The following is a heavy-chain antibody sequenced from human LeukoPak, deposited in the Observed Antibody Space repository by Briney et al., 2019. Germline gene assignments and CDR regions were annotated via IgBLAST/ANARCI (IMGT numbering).Heavy chain of an antibody. CDR3: AKDLGYNYGSLFDY. CDR1: GFTFSSYG. CDR2: IRYDGSNE. J-gene: IGHJ4*02. Sequence: PGGSLRLSCAAPGFTFSSYGMHWVRQAPGKGLEWVSFIRYDGSNEYYADSVRGRFTISRDNSKNTLYLQMSSLRAEDTAVYYCAKDLGYNYGSLFDYWGPGTRVTVSS. V-gene: IGHV3-30*02. D-gene: IGHD5-18*01.